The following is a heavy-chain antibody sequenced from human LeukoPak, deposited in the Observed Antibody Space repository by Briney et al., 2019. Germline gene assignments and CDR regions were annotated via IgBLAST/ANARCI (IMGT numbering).Heavy chain of an antibody. D-gene: IGHD3-10*01. CDR1: GYSISSGYY. J-gene: IGHJ5*02. CDR3: AREAITMVRGVMTDRFDP. CDR2: IYYSGST. V-gene: IGHV4-38-2*02. Sequence: PSETLSLTCTVSGYSISSGYYWGWIRQPPGKGLEWIGSIYYSGSTYYNPSLKSRVTISVDTSKNQFSLKLSSVTAADTAVYYCAREAITMVRGVMTDRFDPWGQGTLVTVSS.